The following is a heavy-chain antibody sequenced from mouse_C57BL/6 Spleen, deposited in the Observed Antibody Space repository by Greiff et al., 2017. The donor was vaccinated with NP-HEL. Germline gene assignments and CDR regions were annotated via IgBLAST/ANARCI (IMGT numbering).Heavy chain of an antibody. Sequence: QVQLQQPGAELVKPGASVKLSCKASGYTFTSYWMHWVKQRPGRGLEWIGRIDPNSGGTKYNEKFKSKATLTVDKPSSTAYMQLSSLTSEDSAVYNCAREGGIITTVVARYFDVWGTGTTVTVSS. CDR1: GYTFTSYW. V-gene: IGHV1-72*01. CDR3: AREGGIITTVVARYFDV. J-gene: IGHJ1*03. D-gene: IGHD1-1*01. CDR2: IDPNSGGT.